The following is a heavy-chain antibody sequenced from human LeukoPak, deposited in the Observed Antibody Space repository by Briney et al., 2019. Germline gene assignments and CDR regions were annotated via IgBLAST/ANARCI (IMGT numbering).Heavy chain of an antibody. CDR3: AKSYYYDSSGYYSHFDY. D-gene: IGHD3-22*01. J-gene: IGHJ4*02. CDR2: ISGSGGST. Sequence: PGGSLRLSCAASGFTFSSYAMSWVRQAPGKGLEWVSAISGSGGSTYYADSVKGRFTIPRDNSKNTLYLQMNSLRAEDTAVYYCAKSYYYDSSGYYSHFDYWGQGTLATVSS. CDR1: GFTFSSYA. V-gene: IGHV3-23*01.